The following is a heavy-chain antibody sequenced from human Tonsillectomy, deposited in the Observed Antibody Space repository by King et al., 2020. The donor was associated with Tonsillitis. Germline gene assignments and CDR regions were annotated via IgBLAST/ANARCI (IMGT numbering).Heavy chain of an antibody. J-gene: IGHJ4*02. Sequence: VQLQQWGAGLLKPSETLSLTCAVYGGSFSGYYWSWIRQPPGKGLEWIGEINHSGSTNYNPSLKSRVTISVDTSKNQFSLKLSSVTAADTAVYYCARGEGKPLDYWGQGTLVTVSS. V-gene: IGHV4-34*01. CDR2: INHSGST. CDR1: GGSFSGYY. D-gene: IGHD3-10*01. CDR3: ARGEGKPLDY.